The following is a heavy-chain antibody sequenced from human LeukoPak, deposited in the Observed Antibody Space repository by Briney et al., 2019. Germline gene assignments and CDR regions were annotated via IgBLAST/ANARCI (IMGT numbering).Heavy chain of an antibody. CDR1: GYTFTSYY. CDR2: INPSGGST. V-gene: IGHV1-46*01. CDR3: ARETEGALGY. J-gene: IGHJ4*02. D-gene: IGHD1-26*01. Sequence: ASVKVSCKASGYTFTSYYMHLVRQAPGQGLEWMGIINPSGGSTSYAQKFQGRVTMTRDTSTSTVYMELSSLRSEDTAVYYYARETEGALGYWGQGTLVTVSS.